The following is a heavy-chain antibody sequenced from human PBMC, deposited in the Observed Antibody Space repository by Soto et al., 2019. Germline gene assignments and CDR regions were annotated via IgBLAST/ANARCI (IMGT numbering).Heavy chain of an antibody. CDR1: GFTFSSYA. Sequence: EVQLLESGGGLVQPGGSLRLSCAASGFTFSSYALSWVRQAPGQGLEWVSAITGSGDRTYYADSVKGRLTISRDNSKNTLSLEMNSLRAEDTAVYYCAKGLGSGSYAASDSWGQGTLVTVSS. CDR3: AKGLGSGSYAASDS. V-gene: IGHV3-23*01. D-gene: IGHD1-26*01. J-gene: IGHJ5*01. CDR2: ITGSGDRT.